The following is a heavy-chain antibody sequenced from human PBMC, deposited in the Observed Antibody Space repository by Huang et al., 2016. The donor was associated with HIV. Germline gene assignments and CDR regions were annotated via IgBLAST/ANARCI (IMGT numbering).Heavy chain of an antibody. V-gene: IGHV3-30*18. CDR3: AKEGYDSRGSYPGDS. J-gene: IGHJ4*02. Sequence: QVQLVESGGGVVQPGRSLRLSCAASGFTFNRYGMHWVRQAPGKGLEWVAMISYEESNKDDADTGKGGFTIARDNSKNTRYLQMNSLRAEDTAVYYCAKEGYDSRGSYPGDSWGQGTLVTVSS. D-gene: IGHD3-22*01. CDR2: ISYEESNK. CDR1: GFTFNRYG.